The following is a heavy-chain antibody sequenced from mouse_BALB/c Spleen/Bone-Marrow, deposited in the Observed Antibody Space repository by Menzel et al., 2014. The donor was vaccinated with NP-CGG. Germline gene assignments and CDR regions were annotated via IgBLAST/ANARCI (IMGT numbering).Heavy chain of an antibody. CDR3: TRWGTTVVAYYAMDY. J-gene: IGHJ4*01. V-gene: IGHV1S127*01. CDR2: IDPSDSYT. Sequence: QVHVKQSGAELVKPGASVKMSCKASGYTLTSYWMHWVKQRPGQGLEWIGVIDPSDSYTSYNQKFKGKATLTVDTSSSTAYMQLSSLTSEDSAVYYCTRWGTTVVAYYAMDYWGQGTSVTVSS. D-gene: IGHD1-1*01. CDR1: GYTLTSYW.